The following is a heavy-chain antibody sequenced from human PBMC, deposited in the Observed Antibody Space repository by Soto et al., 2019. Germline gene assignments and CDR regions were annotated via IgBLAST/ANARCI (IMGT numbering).Heavy chain of an antibody. J-gene: IGHJ6*02. CDR2: IIPNFDTP. Sequence: QVHLVQSGAEVKKPGSSVKVSCTTSGGSFNNYAVSWVRQAPGQGLEWMGGIIPNFDTPNYAQKFQDRVTIIADESTSTVYMELRRLRSNDTAVYYCAVAMVREILIFESSGMHVWGQGTKVIVSS. V-gene: IGHV1-69*01. CDR3: AVAMVREILIFESSGMHV. D-gene: IGHD3-10*01. CDR1: GGSFNNYA.